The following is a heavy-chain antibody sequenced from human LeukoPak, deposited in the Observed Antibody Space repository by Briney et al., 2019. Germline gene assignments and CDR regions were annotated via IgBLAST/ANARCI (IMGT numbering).Heavy chain of an antibody. CDR3: AKGGGSVAVRDYMDV. V-gene: IGHV3-30-3*01. CDR2: ISYDGSNK. D-gene: IGHD3-10*01. J-gene: IGHJ6*03. CDR1: GFPFSSYA. Sequence: GGSLRLSCAASGFPFSSYAMHWVREAPGKGLEWVAVISYDGSNKYYADSVKGRFTISRDNSKNTLYLQMNSLRAEDTAVYYCAKGGGSVAVRDYMDVWGKGTTVTLSS.